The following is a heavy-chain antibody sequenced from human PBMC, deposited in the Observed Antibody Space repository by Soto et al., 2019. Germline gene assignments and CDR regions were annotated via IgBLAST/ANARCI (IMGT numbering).Heavy chain of an antibody. CDR3: ARIGIGYYDFWSGYIKPNFDY. CDR2: INHSGST. CDR1: GRSFSGYY. V-gene: IGHV4-34*01. J-gene: IGHJ4*02. Sequence: PSETLSLTCAVYGRSFSGYYWSWIRQPPGKGLEWIGEINHSGSTNYNPSLKSRVTISVDTSKNQFSLKLSSVTAADTAVYYCARIGIGYYDFWSGYIKPNFDYWGQGTLVTVSS. D-gene: IGHD3-3*01.